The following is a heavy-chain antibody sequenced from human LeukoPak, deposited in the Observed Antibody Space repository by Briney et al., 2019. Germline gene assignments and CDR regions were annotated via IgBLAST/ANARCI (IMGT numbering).Heavy chain of an antibody. CDR1: GGSISSYY. J-gene: IGHJ3*02. D-gene: IGHD6-19*01. Sequence: SEALSLTCTVSGGSISSYYWSWIRQPPGKGREWIAYINYSGSTKYNPSLESRVTISVDTTKNEVSLKLSSVTAADSAVYYCARHIGGWPNRAFDTWGQGTTVTVSS. V-gene: IGHV4-59*08. CDR2: INYSGST. CDR3: ARHIGGWPNRAFDT.